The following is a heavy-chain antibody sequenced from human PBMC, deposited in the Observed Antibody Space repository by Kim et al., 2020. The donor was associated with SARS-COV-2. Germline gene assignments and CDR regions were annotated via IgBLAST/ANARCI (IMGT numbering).Heavy chain of an antibody. CDR2: INHSGST. CDR3: ARRAPLYSYGWCYFDY. Sequence: SETLSLTCAVYGGSFSGYYWSWIRQPPGKGLEWIGEINHSGSTNYNPSLKSRVTISVDTSKNQFSLKLSSVTAADTAVYYCARRAPLYSYGWCYFDYWGQGTLVTVSS. D-gene: IGHD5-18*01. CDR1: GGSFSGYY. V-gene: IGHV4-34*01. J-gene: IGHJ4*02.